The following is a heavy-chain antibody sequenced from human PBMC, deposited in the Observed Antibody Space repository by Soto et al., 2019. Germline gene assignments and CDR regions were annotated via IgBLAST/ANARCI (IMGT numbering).Heavy chain of an antibody. CDR2: IIPIFGTA. V-gene: IGHV1-69*13. J-gene: IGHJ6*02. Sequence: GASVKVSCKASGGTFSSYAISWVRQAPGQGLEWMGGIIPIFGTANYAQKFQGRVTITADESTSTAYTELSSLRSEDTAVYYCARNVRAAHYYYYYGMDVWGQGTTVTVSS. CDR1: GGTFSSYA. D-gene: IGHD2-15*01. CDR3: ARNVRAAHYYYYYGMDV.